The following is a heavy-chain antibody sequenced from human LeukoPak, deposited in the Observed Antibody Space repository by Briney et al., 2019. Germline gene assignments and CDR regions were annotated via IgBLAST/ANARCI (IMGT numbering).Heavy chain of an antibody. CDR1: GGSISSYY. D-gene: IGHD3-10*01. J-gene: IGHJ6*02. CDR3: ARDRGSMVRGPAYYYGMDV. Sequence: PSETLPLTCTVSGGSISSYYWSWIRQPPGKGLEWIGYIYYSGSTNYNPSLKSRVTISVDTSKNQFSLKLSSVTAADTAVYYCARDRGSMVRGPAYYYGMDVWGQGTTVTVSS. CDR2: IYYSGST. V-gene: IGHV4-59*01.